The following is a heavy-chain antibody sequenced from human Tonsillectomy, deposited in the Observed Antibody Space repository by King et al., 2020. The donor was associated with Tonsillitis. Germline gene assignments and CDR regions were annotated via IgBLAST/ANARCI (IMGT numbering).Heavy chain of an antibody. J-gene: IGHJ6*02. V-gene: IGHV4-59*08. CDR2: IYYSGST. CDR1: GGSISSYY. Sequence: VQLQESGPGLVKPSETLSLTCTVSGGSISSYYWSWIRQPPGKGLEWIGYIYYSGSTNYNPSLKSRVTISVDTSKNQFSLKLSSVTAADTAVYYCAMGAHYDLWSGYYTGLYGMDVWGQGTTVTVSS. CDR3: AMGAHYDLWSGYYTGLYGMDV. D-gene: IGHD3-3*01.